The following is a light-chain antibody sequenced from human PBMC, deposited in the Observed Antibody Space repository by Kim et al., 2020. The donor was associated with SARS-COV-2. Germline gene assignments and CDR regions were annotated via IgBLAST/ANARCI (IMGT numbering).Light chain of an antibody. Sequence: AIRMTQSPSSFSASTGDRVTITCRASQGISSYLAWYQQKPGKAPKLLIYAASTLQSGVPSRFSGSGSGTDFTLTISCLQSEDFATSYCQQYYSYPLTFGQGTKVDIK. V-gene: IGKV1-8*01. J-gene: IGKJ1*01. CDR2: AAS. CDR3: QQYYSYPLT. CDR1: QGISSY.